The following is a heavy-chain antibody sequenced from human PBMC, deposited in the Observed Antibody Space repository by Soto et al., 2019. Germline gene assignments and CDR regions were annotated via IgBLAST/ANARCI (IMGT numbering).Heavy chain of an antibody. CDR2: ISSSSSYI. J-gene: IGHJ4*02. D-gene: IGHD1-26*01. Sequence: EVQLVESGGGLVKPGGSLRLSCAASGFTFSSYSMNWVRQAPGKGLEWVSSISSSSSYIYYADSVKGRFTISRDNAKNSLYLQMNSLRAEDTAVYYCASGTTTLDYDYWGQGTLVTVSS. V-gene: IGHV3-21*01. CDR3: ASGTTTLDYDY. CDR1: GFTFSSYS.